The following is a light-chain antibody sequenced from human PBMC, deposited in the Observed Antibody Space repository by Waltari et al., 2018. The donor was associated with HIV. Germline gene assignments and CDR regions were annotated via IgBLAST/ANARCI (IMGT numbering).Light chain of an antibody. J-gene: IGLJ2*01. Sequence: QSALTQPASVSGSPGQAITISRAGSSSDVGGYNFVAWYQQHPGKAPKLMVYEVSNPPSGVSNRFSGSKSGNTASLTISGLQAEDEAVYYCSSYTTTSNVELFGGGTKLTVL. CDR2: EVS. CDR3: SSYTTTSNVEL. V-gene: IGLV2-14*01. CDR1: SSDVGGYNF.